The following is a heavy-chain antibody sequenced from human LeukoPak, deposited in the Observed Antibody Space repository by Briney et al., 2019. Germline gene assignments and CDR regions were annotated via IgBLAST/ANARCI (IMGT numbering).Heavy chain of an antibody. CDR1: GYTFTTYY. Sequence: ASVKVSCKASGYTFTTYYIHWVRQAPGQGLEWMGRINPNSGGTNYAQNFQGRVTMTRDTSISTAYMEPSRLTSDDTAVYYCARGAERGDYAGYWGQGTLVTVSS. J-gene: IGHJ4*02. D-gene: IGHD4-17*01. CDR3: ARGAERGDYAGY. V-gene: IGHV1-2*06. CDR2: INPNSGGT.